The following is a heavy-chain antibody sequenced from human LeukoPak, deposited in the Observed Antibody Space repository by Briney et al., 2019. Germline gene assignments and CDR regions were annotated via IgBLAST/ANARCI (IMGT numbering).Heavy chain of an antibody. CDR3: STGSGHAFDI. V-gene: IGHV3-74*01. CDR1: GFTFSSYW. CDR2: INSDGSST. D-gene: IGHD3-10*01. J-gene: IGHJ3*02. Sequence: QPGGSLRLSCAASGFTFSSYWMHWVRQVPGKGLVWVSRINSDGSSTSYADSVKGRFTISRDNAKNTLYVQMNSPRAEDTAVYYCSTGSGHAFDIWGRGTMVTVSS.